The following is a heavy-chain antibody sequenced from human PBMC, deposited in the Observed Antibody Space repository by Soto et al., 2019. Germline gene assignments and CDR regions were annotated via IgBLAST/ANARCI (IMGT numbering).Heavy chain of an antibody. Sequence: QVQLVQSGAEMKKPGSSVKVSCKASGGTFGSYAITWVRRAPGQGLEWLGGIIPILNSPAYAQKFKARVVITADEITNTAYMALNSLRFDDTAVYYCAREAPYCTSATCPKFYDMDVWGQGTTVTVAS. CDR1: GGTFGSYA. V-gene: IGHV1-69*01. CDR3: AREAPYCTSATCPKFYDMDV. D-gene: IGHD2-2*01. J-gene: IGHJ6*02. CDR2: IIPILNSP.